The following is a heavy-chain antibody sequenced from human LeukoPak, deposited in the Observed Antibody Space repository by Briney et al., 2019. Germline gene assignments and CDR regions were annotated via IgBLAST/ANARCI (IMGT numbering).Heavy chain of an antibody. CDR1: GFIFSNYG. J-gene: IGHJ4*02. V-gene: IGHV3-23*01. CDR3: AGLIPRGPSNY. Sequence: PGGSLRLSCAASGFIFSNYGMNWVRQAPGKGLEWVSAISGSGGSTYYTDSVKGRFTISRDNSKNTLFMQMNSLRAEDTAVYYCAGLIPRGPSNYWGQGTLVTVSS. CDR2: ISGSGGST. D-gene: IGHD3-16*01.